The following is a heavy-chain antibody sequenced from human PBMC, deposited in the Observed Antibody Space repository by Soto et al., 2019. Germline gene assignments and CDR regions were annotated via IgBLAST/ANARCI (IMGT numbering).Heavy chain of an antibody. V-gene: IGHV4-59*08. Sequence: QVQLQESGPGLVQPSETLSLTCAVSGGSISNYYWSWIRQPPGKGLEWIAYIHHSGTTSYNPSLKSQIPISVDTSKDQFALKLSSVTAADTAVYYCARGGTYSQRVFDSWGQGTLVIVSS. CDR2: IHHSGTT. D-gene: IGHD3-10*01. CDR1: GGSISNYY. CDR3: ARGGTYSQRVFDS. J-gene: IGHJ4*02.